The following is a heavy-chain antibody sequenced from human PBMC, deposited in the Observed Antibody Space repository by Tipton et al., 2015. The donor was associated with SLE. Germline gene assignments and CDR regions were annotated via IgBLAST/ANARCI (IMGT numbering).Heavy chain of an antibody. D-gene: IGHD1-26*01. CDR1: GGSISSGSYY. CDR3: ARGIRIVGATHDAFDI. CDR2: IYNSGGT. J-gene: IGHJ3*02. V-gene: IGHV4-61*09. Sequence: TLSLTCTVSGGSISSGSYYWSWIRQPAGKGLGWIGHIYNSGGTNYNPSLKSRVTISVDTSKNQFSLKLSSVTAADTAVYYCARGIRIVGATHDAFDIWGQGTMVTVSS.